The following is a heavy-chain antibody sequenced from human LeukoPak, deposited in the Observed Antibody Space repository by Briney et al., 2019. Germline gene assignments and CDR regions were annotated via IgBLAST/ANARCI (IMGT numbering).Heavy chain of an antibody. CDR1: GFTVSSNY. J-gene: IGHJ3*02. Sequence: GGSLRLSCAASGFTVSSNYMSWVRQAPGKGLEWVSVIYSGGSTYHADSVKGRFTISRDNSKNTLYLQMNSLRAEDTAVYYCARDLPTDIGSGPHWGVGAFDIWGQGTMVTVSS. CDR3: ARDLPTDIGSGPHWGVGAFDI. V-gene: IGHV3-66*01. CDR2: IYSGGST. D-gene: IGHD3-3*01.